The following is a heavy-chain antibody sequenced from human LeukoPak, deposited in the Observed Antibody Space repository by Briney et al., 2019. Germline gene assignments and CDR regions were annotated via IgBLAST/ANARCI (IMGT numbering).Heavy chain of an antibody. CDR2: ILYTGSG. Sequence: SQTLSLTCTVSGGSISSGGYYWDWIRQPPGKGLEWIGSILYTGSGWVKPSLHGRASISVDTSRNQFSLRLYSVSATDTALYYGARRASGSGGTQAGMDVWGQGTTVIVSS. V-gene: IGHV4-39*01. J-gene: IGHJ6*02. D-gene: IGHD2-15*01. CDR1: GGSISSGGYY. CDR3: ARRASGSGGTQAGMDV.